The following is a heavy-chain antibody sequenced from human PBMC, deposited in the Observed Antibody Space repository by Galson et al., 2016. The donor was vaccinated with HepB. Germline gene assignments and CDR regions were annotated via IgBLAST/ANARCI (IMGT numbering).Heavy chain of an antibody. D-gene: IGHD5-24*01. J-gene: IGHJ4*02. Sequence: SETLSLTCGVYGGSFTGYYCTWFRQPPGMGLEWIGEIHPSGSTSYNPPLGSRVTISLDTSKNQFSLKVDSVTAADTAGYFCSRGLDAYKAGNYWGQGTLVTVAA. CDR3: SRGLDAYKAGNY. CDR2: IHPSGST. V-gene: IGHV4-34*01. CDR1: GGSFTGYY.